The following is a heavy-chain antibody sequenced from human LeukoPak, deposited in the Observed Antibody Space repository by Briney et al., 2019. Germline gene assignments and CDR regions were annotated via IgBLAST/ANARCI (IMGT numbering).Heavy chain of an antibody. CDR2: IYYSGST. CDR3: ARQWVDYGDYYYMDV. CDR1: GGSISSSSYY. D-gene: IGHD4-17*01. J-gene: IGHJ6*03. Sequence: PSETLSLTCTVSGGSISSSSYYWGWIRQPPGKGLEWIGSIYYSGSTYYNPSLKSRVTISVDTSKNQFSLKLSSVTAADTAVYYCARQWVDYGDYYYMDVWGKGTTVTVSS. V-gene: IGHV4-39*01.